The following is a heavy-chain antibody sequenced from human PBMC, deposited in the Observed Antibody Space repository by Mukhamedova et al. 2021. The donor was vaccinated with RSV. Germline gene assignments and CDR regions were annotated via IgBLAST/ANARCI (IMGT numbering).Heavy chain of an antibody. D-gene: IGHD1-26*01. Sequence: CAASEFSLSTHAMTWVRQAPGKGLAWVATISGTGTVRYYADSVKGRFSISRDTARNTVSLQMNSLRGEDSALYYCARNSTIGSHFD. J-gene: IGHJ4*01. CDR1: EFSLSTHA. V-gene: IGHV3-23*01. CDR2: ISGTGTVR. CDR3: ARNSTIGSHFD.